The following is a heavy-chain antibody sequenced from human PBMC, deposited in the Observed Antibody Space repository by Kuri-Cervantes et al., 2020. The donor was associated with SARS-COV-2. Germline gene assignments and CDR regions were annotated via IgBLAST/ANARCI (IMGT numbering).Heavy chain of an antibody. CDR2: IIPIFGTA. CDR1: GGTFSSYA. J-gene: IGHJ5*02. V-gene: IGHV1-69*13. D-gene: IGHD3-10*01. Sequence: SVKVSCKASGGTFSSYAISWVRQAPGQGLEWMGGIIPIFGTANYAQKFQGRVTITADESTSTAYMELSSLRAEDTAVYYCVYGLWLDNWFDPWGQGTLVTVSS. CDR3: VYGLWLDNWFDP.